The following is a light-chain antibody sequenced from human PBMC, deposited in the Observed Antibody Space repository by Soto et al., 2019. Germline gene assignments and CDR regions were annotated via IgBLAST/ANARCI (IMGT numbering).Light chain of an antibody. CDR1: SSDVGAYKY. CDR3: TSYTGSNIWV. CDR2: EVN. J-gene: IGLJ3*02. V-gene: IGLV2-8*01. Sequence: QSALTQPPSASGSPGQSVTISCTGTSSDVGAYKYVSWYQQYPGKAPKLMIYEVNKRPSGVPDRFSGSKSGNTASLTVSGLQAEDEADYYCTSYTGSNIWVFGGGTKVTVL.